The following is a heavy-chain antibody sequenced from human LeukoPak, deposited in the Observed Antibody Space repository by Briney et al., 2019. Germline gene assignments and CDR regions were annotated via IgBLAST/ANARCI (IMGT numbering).Heavy chain of an antibody. CDR1: GFTFSSYG. CDR2: IWYDGSNK. V-gene: IGHV3-33*01. Sequence: GRSLRLSCGASGFTFSSYGMHWVRQAPGRGLEWVAVIWYDGSNKYYADSVKGRFTISRDNSKNTLYLQMNSLRAEDTAVYYCAIGNYGGNSGLDYWGQGTLVTVSS. CDR3: AIGNYGGNSGLDY. J-gene: IGHJ4*02. D-gene: IGHD4-23*01.